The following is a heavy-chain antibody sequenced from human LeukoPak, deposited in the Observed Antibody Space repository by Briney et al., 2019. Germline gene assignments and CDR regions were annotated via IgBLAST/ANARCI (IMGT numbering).Heavy chain of an antibody. Sequence: SETLSLTCTVSGGSITSYWSWIRQPPGKGLEWIGYIYYSGGTNYNPSLKSRVTMSIDTSKNQFSLKLSSVTAADTAVYYCARDFRGNYGSRGMDVWGQGTTVTVSS. CDR2: IYYSGGT. J-gene: IGHJ6*02. CDR1: GGSITSY. V-gene: IGHV4-59*01. CDR3: ARDFRGNYGSRGMDV. D-gene: IGHD5-24*01.